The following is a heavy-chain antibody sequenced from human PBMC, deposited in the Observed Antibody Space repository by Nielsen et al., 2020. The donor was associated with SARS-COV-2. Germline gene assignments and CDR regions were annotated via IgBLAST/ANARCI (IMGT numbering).Heavy chain of an antibody. D-gene: IGHD5-12*01. CDR1: GGSFSGYY. J-gene: IGHJ4*02. CDR3: ARDGAAVATIDY. Sequence: SETLSLTCAVYGGSFSGYYWSWIRQPPGKGLEWIGEINHSGSTNYNPSLKSRVTISVDTSKNQFSLKLSSVTAADTAVYYCARDGAAVATIDYWGQGTLVTVSS. CDR2: INHSGST. V-gene: IGHV4-34*01.